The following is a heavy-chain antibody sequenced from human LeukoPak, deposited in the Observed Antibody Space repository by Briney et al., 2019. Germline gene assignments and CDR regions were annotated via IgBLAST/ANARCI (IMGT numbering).Heavy chain of an antibody. CDR2: IYHSGST. Sequence: PSQTLSLTCTVSGGSISSSNWWSWVRQPPGKGLEWIGEIYHSGSTNYNPSLKSRVTISVDKSKNQFSLKLSSVTAADTAVYYCASGRLPGGRAFDIWGQGTMVTVSS. J-gene: IGHJ3*02. D-gene: IGHD4-11*01. V-gene: IGHV4-4*02. CDR1: GGSISSSNW. CDR3: ASGRLPGGRAFDI.